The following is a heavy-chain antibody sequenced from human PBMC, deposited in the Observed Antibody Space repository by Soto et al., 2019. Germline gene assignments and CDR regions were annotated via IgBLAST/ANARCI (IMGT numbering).Heavy chain of an antibody. CDR3: VIGLYTGYEWGGP. Sequence: VQLVQSGAEVKKPGASVKVSCKASGYTFISYDINWVRQAPGQGLEWMGWMNPNRGNTDYAQKFQGRVTMTTNTSITTAYMELRSRTSEDTAVYFCVIGLYTGYEWGGPWGQGTLITVSS. V-gene: IGHV1-8*01. D-gene: IGHD5-12*01. J-gene: IGHJ5*02. CDR1: GYTFISYD. CDR2: MNPNRGNT.